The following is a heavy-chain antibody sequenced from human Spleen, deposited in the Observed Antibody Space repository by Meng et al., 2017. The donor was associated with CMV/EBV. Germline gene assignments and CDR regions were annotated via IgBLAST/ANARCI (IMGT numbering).Heavy chain of an antibody. CDR2: INSDGSST. Sequence: GGSLRLSCAASGFTFTTHWMSWVRQAPGKGLVWVSRINSDGSSTSYADSVKGRFTISRDNAKNTLYLQMNSLRAEDTAVYYCARMRPEYYFDYWGQGTLVTVSS. D-gene: IGHD2-2*01. J-gene: IGHJ4*02. CDR1: GFTFTTHW. CDR3: ARMRPEYYFDY. V-gene: IGHV3-74*01.